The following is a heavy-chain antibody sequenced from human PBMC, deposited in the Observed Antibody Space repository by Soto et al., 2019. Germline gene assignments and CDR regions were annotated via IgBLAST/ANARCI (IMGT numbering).Heavy chain of an antibody. V-gene: IGHV3-53*01. CDR1: GFTVSSNY. J-gene: IGHJ4*02. CDR3: ARMYYYDSSGYSPHFDY. CDR2: IYSGGST. D-gene: IGHD3-22*01. Sequence: GGSLRLSCAASGFTVSSNYMSWVRQAPGKGLEWVSVIYSGGSTYYADSVKGRFTISRDNSKNTLYLQMNSLRAEDTAVYYCARMYYYDSSGYSPHFDYWGQGTLVTV.